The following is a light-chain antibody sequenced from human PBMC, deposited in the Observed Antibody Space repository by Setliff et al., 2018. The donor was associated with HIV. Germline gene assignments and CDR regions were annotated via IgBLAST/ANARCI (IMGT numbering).Light chain of an antibody. CDR2: EVN. J-gene: IGLJ1*01. CDR3: CSFTSSNTYV. Sequence: QSVLTQPASVSGSPGQSITISCTGSNSDVGGYNYVSWYQQHPGKAPKLMIYEVNKRPSGVSSRFSGSKSGNTASLTISVLQLEDESDYYCCSFTSSNTYVFGTGTKVTVL. CDR1: NSDVGGYNY. V-gene: IGLV2-14*03.